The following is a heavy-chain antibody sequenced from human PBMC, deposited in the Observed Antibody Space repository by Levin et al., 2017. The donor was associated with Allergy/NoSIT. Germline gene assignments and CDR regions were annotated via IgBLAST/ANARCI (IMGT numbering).Heavy chain of an antibody. CDR1: GYTLNEVS. D-gene: IGHD3-10*01. V-gene: IGHV1-24*01. J-gene: IGHJ4*02. Sequence: GESLKISCKVSGYTLNEVSMHWVRQTPGEGLEWMGGFDPQDGETFYPQKFQGRVTMTEDTSTDTAYMELRSLRFEDTAVYFCATGKFYFGSGIHYWGQGTLVTVSS. CDR2: FDPQDGET. CDR3: ATGKFYFGSGIHY.